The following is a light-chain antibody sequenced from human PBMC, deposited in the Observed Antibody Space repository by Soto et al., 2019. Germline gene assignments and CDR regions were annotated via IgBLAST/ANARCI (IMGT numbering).Light chain of an antibody. V-gene: IGKV3-15*01. CDR3: PQYSNWPRT. CDR1: ETVRSS. Sequence: EIVMTQSPATLSVSPGERATLSCRASETVRSSLAWYQQKPGQAPRLLIYDASTKAAGIPARFSGSGSGTEFDLTSSRLQSEDFALYYFPQYSNWPRTFGQGTKVEIK. J-gene: IGKJ1*01. CDR2: DAS.